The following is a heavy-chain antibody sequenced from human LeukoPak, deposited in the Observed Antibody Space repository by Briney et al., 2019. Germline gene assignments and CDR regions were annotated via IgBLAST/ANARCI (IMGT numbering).Heavy chain of an antibody. V-gene: IGHV1-69*13. D-gene: IGHD5-18*01. CDR3: AITRGQLWSHYYYYYMDA. CDR1: GGTFSSYA. J-gene: IGHJ6*03. CDR2: IIPIFGTA. Sequence: ASVKVSCKPSGGTFSSYAISWVRQAPGQGLEWVGGIIPIFGTANYAQKFQGRVTITADESTSTAYMELSSLRSEDTAVYYCAITRGQLWSHYYYYYMDAWGKGTTVTVSS.